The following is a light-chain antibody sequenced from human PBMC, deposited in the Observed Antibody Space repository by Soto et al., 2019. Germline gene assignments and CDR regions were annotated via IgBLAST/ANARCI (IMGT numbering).Light chain of an antibody. V-gene: IGKV3-15*01. CDR1: QSVSSK. J-gene: IGKJ1*01. CDR2: GAT. Sequence: EIVMTQSPATLSVSPGERATLSCRASQSVSSKLAWYQHIPGQAPRLLIHGATTRATGIPTRFSGSESGTEFTLSIGSLQSESFAVYYCLQYYRWPKTFGQPTKVEI. CDR3: LQYYRWPKT.